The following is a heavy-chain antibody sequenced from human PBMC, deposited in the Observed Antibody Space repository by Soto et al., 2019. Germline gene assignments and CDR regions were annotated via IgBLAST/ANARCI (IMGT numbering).Heavy chain of an antibody. CDR3: AKYGENYYDGMDV. Sequence: SETLSLTCAVSGYSISSGYYWGWIRQPPGKGLEWIGNIYHSGSTYYSPSLKSRVAISIDTSKNHFSLSLWSVTAADTAVYFCAKYGENYYDGMDVWGQGTTVTVSS. V-gene: IGHV4-38-2*01. J-gene: IGHJ6*02. CDR2: IYHSGST. CDR1: GYSISSGYY. D-gene: IGHD4-17*01.